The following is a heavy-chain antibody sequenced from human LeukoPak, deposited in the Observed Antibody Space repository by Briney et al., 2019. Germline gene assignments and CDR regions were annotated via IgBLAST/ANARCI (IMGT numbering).Heavy chain of an antibody. Sequence: SETLSLTYAVYGGSFSGDYCSWIRQPPRKGLEWIVEINHSGSTNYNPSLKSRVTISVDTSKNQCSLKLSSVTAADTAVYYCARGSRRITMIVVVITTRGNAFDIWGQGTMVTVSS. CDR2: INHSGST. V-gene: IGHV4-34*01. J-gene: IGHJ3*02. CDR1: GGSFSGDY. D-gene: IGHD3-22*01. CDR3: ARGSRRITMIVVVITTRGNAFDI.